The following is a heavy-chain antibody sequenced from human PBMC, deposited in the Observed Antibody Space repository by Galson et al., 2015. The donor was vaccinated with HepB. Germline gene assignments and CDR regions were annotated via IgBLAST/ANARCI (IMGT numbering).Heavy chain of an antibody. CDR2: IIPIFETA. D-gene: IGHD3-10*01. CDR1: GGTFSSYA. CDR3: ARAVTMIRGVNDAFDI. J-gene: IGHJ3*02. V-gene: IGHV1-69*06. Sequence: SVKVSCKASGGTFSSYAISWVRQAPGQGLEWMGGIIPIFETAKYAQNFQGRITITADKSTTTAYMELSSLRSEDTAVYYCARAVTMIRGVNDAFDIWGQGTIVTVSS.